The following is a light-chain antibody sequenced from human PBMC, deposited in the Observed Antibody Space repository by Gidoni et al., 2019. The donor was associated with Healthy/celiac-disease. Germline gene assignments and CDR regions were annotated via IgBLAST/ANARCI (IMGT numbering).Light chain of an antibody. Sequence: EIVMTQSPATLSVSPGERATLACRASQSVSSKLAWNQQEPGQAPRLLIYGASTRATGIPARFIGSRSVTEFPLTISLLPSEYFAFYSCQQYTYWPYTFGQVTKLEIK. CDR1: QSVSSK. V-gene: IGKV3-15*01. CDR2: GAS. CDR3: QQYTYWPYT. J-gene: IGKJ2*01.